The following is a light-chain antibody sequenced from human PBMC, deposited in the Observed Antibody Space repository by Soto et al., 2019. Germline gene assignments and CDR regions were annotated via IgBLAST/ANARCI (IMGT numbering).Light chain of an antibody. Sequence: IESTLFPGTLSLSPRESATLSCRASRTASSSYLAWYQQRPGQAPRLLIYGASSRATDIPDRFSGSGSGTDFSLTISRLEPEDFAVYYCQQYGNSPLTFGGGTKVDIK. V-gene: IGKV3-20*01. CDR1: RTASSSY. CDR2: GAS. J-gene: IGKJ4*01. CDR3: QQYGNSPLT.